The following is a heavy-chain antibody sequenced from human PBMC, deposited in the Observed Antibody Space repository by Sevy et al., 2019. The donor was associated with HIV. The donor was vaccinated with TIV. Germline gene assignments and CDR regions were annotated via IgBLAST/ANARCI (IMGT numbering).Heavy chain of an antibody. D-gene: IGHD4-4*01. CDR1: GFTFRSYG. J-gene: IGHJ4*02. CDR3: AKDLLGDNSPWFFFDY. V-gene: IGHV3-30*18. CDR2: ISFDGRNT. Sequence: WGSLRLSCAVSGFTFRSYGIHWVRQSPGKGLEWVAFISFDGRNTYSADSVKGRFTVSRDNSNNAVFLQLNNLRTEDTAMYYCAKDLLGDNSPWFFFDYWGQGTQVTVSS.